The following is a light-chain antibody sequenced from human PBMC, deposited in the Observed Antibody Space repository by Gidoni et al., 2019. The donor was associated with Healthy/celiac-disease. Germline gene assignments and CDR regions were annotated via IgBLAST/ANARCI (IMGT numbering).Light chain of an antibody. J-gene: IGKJ4*01. V-gene: IGKV3-15*01. CDR3: QQYNNWSPPLT. CDR2: GAS. CDR1: QSVSSN. Sequence: EIVMTQSPAPLSVSTGERATLSCRASQSVSSNLAWYQQKPGQAPRLLLYGASTRDTGIPACFSGSGSGTEFTLTISSLQSEDFAVYYCQQYNNWSPPLTFGGGSKVEIK.